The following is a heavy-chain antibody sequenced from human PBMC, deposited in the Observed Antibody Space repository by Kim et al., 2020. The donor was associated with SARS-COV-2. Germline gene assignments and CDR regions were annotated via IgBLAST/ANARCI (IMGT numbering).Heavy chain of an antibody. V-gene: IGHV3-33*05. Sequence: GGSLRLSCAASGFTFSSYGMHWVRQAPGKGLEWVAVISYDGSNKYYADSVKGRFTISRDNSKNTLYLQMNSLRAEDTAVYYCARDRGDGSYDYYYGMDVWGQGTTVTVSS. CDR3: ARDRGDGSYDYYYGMDV. D-gene: IGHD1-26*01. CDR1: GFTFSSYG. J-gene: IGHJ6*02. CDR2: ISYDGSNK.